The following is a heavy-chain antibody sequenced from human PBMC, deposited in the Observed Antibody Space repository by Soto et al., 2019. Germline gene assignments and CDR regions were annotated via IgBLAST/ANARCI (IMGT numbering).Heavy chain of an antibody. Sequence: GGSLRLSCAASGFTFSSYAMSWVRQAPGKGLEWVSAISGSGGSTYYADSVKGRFTISRDNPKNTLYLQMNSLRAEDTAVYFCAKDQYSGSPGKPDYWGQGILVTVSS. CDR3: AKDQYSGSPGKPDY. D-gene: IGHD1-26*01. CDR2: ISGSGGST. CDR1: GFTFSSYA. J-gene: IGHJ4*02. V-gene: IGHV3-23*01.